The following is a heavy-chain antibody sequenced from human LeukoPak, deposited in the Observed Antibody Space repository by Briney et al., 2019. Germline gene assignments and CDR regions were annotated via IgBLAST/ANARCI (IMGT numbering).Heavy chain of an antibody. J-gene: IGHJ4*02. CDR1: GFTFSSYA. V-gene: IGHV3-30*04. CDR2: ISYDGSNK. CDR3: AREFLPDPGPYDY. D-gene: IGHD3-3*01. Sequence: GRSLRLSCAASGFTFSSYAMHWVRQAPGKGLEWVAVISYDGSNKYYADSVKGRFTISRDNSKNTLYLQMNSLSAEDTAVYYCAREFLPDPGPYDYWGQGTLVTVSS.